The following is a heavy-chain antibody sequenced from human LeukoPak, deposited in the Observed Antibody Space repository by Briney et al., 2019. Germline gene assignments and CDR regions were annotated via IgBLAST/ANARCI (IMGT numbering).Heavy chain of an antibody. J-gene: IGHJ4*02. Sequence: SGGSLRLSCAASGFTFSTYAMSWVRQAPGKELEWVSGISGSGDSTDYADSVKGRFTISRDSSKNTLYLQMNSMRAEDTAVYYCAKDRSDSSTWYAGSHWGQGTLVTVSS. CDR1: GFTFSTYA. CDR2: ISGSGDST. CDR3: AKDRSDSSTWYAGSH. D-gene: IGHD6-13*01. V-gene: IGHV3-23*01.